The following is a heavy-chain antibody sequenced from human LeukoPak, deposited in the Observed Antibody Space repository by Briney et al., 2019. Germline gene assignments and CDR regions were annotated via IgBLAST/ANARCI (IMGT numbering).Heavy chain of an antibody. CDR3: ARVAAADDRAFDI. CDR1: GFIFSDSW. J-gene: IGHJ3*02. Sequence: GGSLRLSCAASGFIFSDSWMSWVRQAPGKGLEWVANIKQDGSEKFYVDSVKGRFTISRDNAKNSLYLQMNSLRAEDTAVYYCARVAAADDRAFDIWGQGTIVTVSS. D-gene: IGHD6-13*01. V-gene: IGHV3-7*01. CDR2: IKQDGSEK.